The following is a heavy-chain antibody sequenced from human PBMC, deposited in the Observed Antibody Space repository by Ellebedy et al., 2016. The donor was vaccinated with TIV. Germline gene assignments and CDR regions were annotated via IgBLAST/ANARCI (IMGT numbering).Heavy chain of an antibody. CDR1: GFTFSSYS. Sequence: GGSLRLSXAASGFTFSSYSMNWVRQAPGKGLVWVSRIDSDGSSTTYADSVKGRFTSSRDNAKNSLYLQMNSLRAEDTGVYYCARGGAGDCGGDCPADFGFWGQGTLVTVSS. D-gene: IGHD2-21*01. CDR3: ARGGAGDCGGDCPADFGF. CDR2: IDSDGSST. J-gene: IGHJ4*02. V-gene: IGHV3-74*01.